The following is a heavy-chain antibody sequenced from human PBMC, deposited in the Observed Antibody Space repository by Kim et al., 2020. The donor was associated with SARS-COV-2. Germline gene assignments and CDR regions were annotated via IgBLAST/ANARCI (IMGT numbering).Heavy chain of an antibody. CDR3: ARGRAPRGYSGYDLN. Sequence: VESVKGRFTICRDNAKNSLYLQMNSLRAEDTAVYYCARGRAPRGYSGYDLNWGQGTLVTVSS. J-gene: IGHJ4*02. V-gene: IGHV3-7*01. D-gene: IGHD5-12*01.